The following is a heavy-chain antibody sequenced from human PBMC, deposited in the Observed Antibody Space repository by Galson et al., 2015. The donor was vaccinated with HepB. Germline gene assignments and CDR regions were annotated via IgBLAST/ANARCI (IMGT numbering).Heavy chain of an antibody. CDR2: MNPNSGNT. V-gene: IGHV1-8*01. J-gene: IGHJ2*01. D-gene: IGHD3-3*01. Sequence: SVKVSCKASGYTFTSYDINWVRQATGQGLEWMGWMNPNSGNTGYAQKFQGRVTMTRNTSISTDYMELSSLRSEDTAVYYCARVGYPYYDFWSGYFGLLGDFDLWGRGTLVTVSS. CDR3: ARVGYPYYDFWSGYFGLLGDFDL. CDR1: GYTFTSYD.